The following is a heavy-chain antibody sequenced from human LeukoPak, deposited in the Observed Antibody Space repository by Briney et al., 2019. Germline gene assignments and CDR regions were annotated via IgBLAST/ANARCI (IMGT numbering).Heavy chain of an antibody. J-gene: IGHJ4*02. CDR3: TRTRGCSSTSCYADY. Sequence: PGGSLRLSCAASGFTFSSYSMAWVRQAPGKGLEWVSGINRPPDSTFAADSVKGRFTISRDNSKNTLYLQMNSLRAEDTAVYSCTRTRGCSSTSCYADYWGQGTLVTVSS. D-gene: IGHD2-2*01. V-gene: IGHV3-23*01. CDR2: INRPPDST. CDR1: GFTFSSYS.